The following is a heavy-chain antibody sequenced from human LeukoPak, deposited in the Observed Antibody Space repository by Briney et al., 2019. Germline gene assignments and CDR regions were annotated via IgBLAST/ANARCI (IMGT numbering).Heavy chain of an antibody. CDR2: IYTSGTT. J-gene: IGHJ3*02. CDR1: GGSISSGSNY. CDR3: ARDEYTIFGVVAPGAFDI. Sequence: SQTLSLTCTVSGGSISSGSNYWSWIRQPAGKGLEWIGRIYTSGTTNCNPSLKSRVTISVDTSKNQFSLKLSSVTAADTAIYYCARDEYTIFGVVAPGAFDIWGQGTMVTVSS. D-gene: IGHD3-3*01. V-gene: IGHV4-61*02.